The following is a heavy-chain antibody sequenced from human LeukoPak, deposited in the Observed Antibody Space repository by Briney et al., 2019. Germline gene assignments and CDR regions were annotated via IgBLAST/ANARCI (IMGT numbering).Heavy chain of an antibody. J-gene: IGHJ4*02. V-gene: IGHV3-30*04. CDR2: ISYDGSND. CDR3: AKGGKWDVTPFDY. CDR1: GFSFSSYA. Sequence: PGGSLRLSCAASGFSFSSYAMHWVRQAPGKGLEWVAVISYDGSNDNYADSVKGRFTISRDNSQNTLYLQMNSLRAEDTAVYYCAKGGKWDVTPFDYWGQGTLVTVSS. D-gene: IGHD1-26*01.